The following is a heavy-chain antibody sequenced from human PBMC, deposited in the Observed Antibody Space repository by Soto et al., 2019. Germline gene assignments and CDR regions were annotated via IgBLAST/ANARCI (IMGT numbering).Heavy chain of an antibody. J-gene: IGHJ4*02. Sequence: SETLSLTCTVSGGSVSSGSYYWSWIRQPPGKGLEWIGYIYYSGSTKYNPSLKSRVTISVDTSKNQFSLKLSSVTAADTAVYYCARRWGRSFDYWGQGTLVTVSS. CDR2: IYYSGST. CDR1: GGSVSSGSYY. V-gene: IGHV4-61*01. CDR3: ARRWGRSFDY. D-gene: IGHD2-15*01.